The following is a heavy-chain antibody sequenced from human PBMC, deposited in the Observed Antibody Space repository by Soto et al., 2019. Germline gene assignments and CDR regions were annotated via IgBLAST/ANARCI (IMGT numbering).Heavy chain of an antibody. D-gene: IGHD5-12*01. CDR1: GFTFSSYA. CDR2: ISYDGSNK. Sequence: GGSLRLSCAASGFTFSSYAMHWVRQAPGKGLEWVAVISYDGSNKYYADSVKGRFTISRDNSKNTLYLQMNSLRSDDTAVYYCARDRGYGGYLLGWGQGTLVTVSS. CDR3: ARDRGYGGYLLG. V-gene: IGHV3-30-3*01. J-gene: IGHJ4*02.